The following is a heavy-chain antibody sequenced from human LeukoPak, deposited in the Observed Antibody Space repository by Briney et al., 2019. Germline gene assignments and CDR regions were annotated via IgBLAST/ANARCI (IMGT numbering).Heavy chain of an antibody. CDR3: ASSYSSSHDY. CDR1: GGSFSGYY. J-gene: IGHJ4*02. D-gene: IGHD6-13*01. Sequence: PSETLSLTCAVYGGSFSGYYWSWIRQPPGKGLEWIGEINHSGSTNYNPSLKSRVTISVDTSKNQFSLKLSSVTAADTAVYYCASSYSSSHDYWGQGTLVTVSS. V-gene: IGHV4-34*01. CDR2: INHSGST.